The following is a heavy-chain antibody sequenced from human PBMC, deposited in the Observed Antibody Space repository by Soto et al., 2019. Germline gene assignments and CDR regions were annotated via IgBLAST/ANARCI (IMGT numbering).Heavy chain of an antibody. CDR3: LRARSTDSRPDY. V-gene: IGHV3-21*01. Sequence: PGGSLRLSCAASGFTFSSYAMSWVRQAPGKGLEWVASITSSSSYIYYEDSLKGRFTISRDNAKNSLFLQLNSLRAEDTAVYFCLRARSTDSRPDYWGQGTLVTVSS. CDR1: GFTFSSYA. J-gene: IGHJ4*02. CDR2: ITSSSSYI. D-gene: IGHD3-22*01.